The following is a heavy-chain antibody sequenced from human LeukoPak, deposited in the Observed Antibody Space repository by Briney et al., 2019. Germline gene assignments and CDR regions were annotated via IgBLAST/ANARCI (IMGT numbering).Heavy chain of an antibody. CDR1: GFTVSSNY. V-gene: IGHV3-66*01. Sequence: GGSLRLSCAASGFTVSSNYMSWVRQAPGKGLEGGSVIYSGGSTYYADSVKGRFTISRDNSKNTLYLQMNSLRAEDTAVFYCARDRKYYYDSSGYYDCWGQGTLVTVSS. J-gene: IGHJ4*02. D-gene: IGHD3-22*01. CDR2: IYSGGST. CDR3: ARDRKYYYDSSGYYDC.